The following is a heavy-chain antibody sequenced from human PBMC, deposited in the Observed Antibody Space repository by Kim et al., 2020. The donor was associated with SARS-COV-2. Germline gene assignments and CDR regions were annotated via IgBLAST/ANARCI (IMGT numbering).Heavy chain of an antibody. CDR3: AGRSPLWGDFPDY. V-gene: IGHV5-10-1*01. Sequence: NYSPSFQGHVTISADKSISTAYLQWGSLKASDTAMYYCAGRSPLWGDFPDYWGQGTLVTVSS. J-gene: IGHJ4*02. D-gene: IGHD2-21*02.